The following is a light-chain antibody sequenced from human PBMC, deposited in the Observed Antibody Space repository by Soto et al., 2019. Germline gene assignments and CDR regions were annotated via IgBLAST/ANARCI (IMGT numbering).Light chain of an antibody. Sequence: QSVLTQPRSVSGSPGQSVTISCTGTSTDVRGYNYVSWYQQHPGKVTKLILYDVSERPSGIPDRFSASKSGNTATLTITGLQAEDEADYYCCSYAGRDTLYVFGSGTKVTVL. CDR1: STDVRGYNY. CDR2: DVS. V-gene: IGLV2-11*01. J-gene: IGLJ1*01. CDR3: CSYAGRDTLYV.